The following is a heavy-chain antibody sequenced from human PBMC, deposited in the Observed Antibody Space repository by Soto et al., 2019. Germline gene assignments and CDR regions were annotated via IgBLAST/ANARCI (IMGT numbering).Heavy chain of an antibody. Sequence: LRLSCAAPGFTFSSYEMNWVRQAPGKGLEWVSYISSSGSTIYYADSVKGRFTISRDNAKNSLYLQMNSLRAEDTAVYYCARIYYYDSSGYLYYYGMDVWGHGTTVTVSS. D-gene: IGHD3-22*01. CDR1: GFTFSSYE. CDR2: ISSSGSTI. J-gene: IGHJ6*02. CDR3: ARIYYYDSSGYLYYYGMDV. V-gene: IGHV3-48*03.